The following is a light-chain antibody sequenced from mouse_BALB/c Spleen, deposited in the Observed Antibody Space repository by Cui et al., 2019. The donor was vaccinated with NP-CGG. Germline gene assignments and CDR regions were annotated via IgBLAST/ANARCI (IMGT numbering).Light chain of an antibody. CDR3: ALWYSNHWV. J-gene: IGLJ1*01. Sequence: HAFVSQECALNTSPGETVTLTCRSSTGAVTTSNYANWVQEKPDHLFTGLIGGTNNRAPGVPARFSGSLIGDKAALTITGAQTEDEAIYFCALWYSNHWVFGGGTKLTVL. CDR1: TGAVTTSNY. V-gene: IGLV1*01. CDR2: GTN.